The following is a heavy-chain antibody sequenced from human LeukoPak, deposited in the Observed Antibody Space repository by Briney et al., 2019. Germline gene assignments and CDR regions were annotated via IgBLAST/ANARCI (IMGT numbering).Heavy chain of an antibody. CDR3: ARDRDYDSANFDY. CDR1: GFTFSSFG. V-gene: IGHV3-33*01. D-gene: IGHD3-22*01. J-gene: IGHJ4*02. Sequence: GGSLRLSCGASGFTFSSFGMHWVRQAPGKGLEWVAVIWYDGGHKYYADSVKGRFSISRDNSKNTLYLQMNSLRAEGTAVYYCARDRDYDSANFDYWGQGTLVTVSS. CDR2: IWYDGGHK.